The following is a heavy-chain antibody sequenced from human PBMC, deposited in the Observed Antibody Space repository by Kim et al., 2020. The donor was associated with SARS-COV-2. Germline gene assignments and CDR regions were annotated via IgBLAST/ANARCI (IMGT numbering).Heavy chain of an antibody. J-gene: IGHJ6*02. D-gene: IGHD3-9*01. V-gene: IGHV3-33*01. CDR1: GFTFSSYG. CDR3: ARDLGRYFDWLSEGYYYYYGMDV. CDR2: IWYDGSNK. Sequence: GGSLRLSCAASGFTFSSYGMHWVRQAPGKGLEWVAVIWYDGSNKYYADSVKGRFTISRDNSKNTLYLQMNSLRAEDTAVYYCARDLGRYFDWLSEGYYYYYGMDVWGQGTTVTVSS.